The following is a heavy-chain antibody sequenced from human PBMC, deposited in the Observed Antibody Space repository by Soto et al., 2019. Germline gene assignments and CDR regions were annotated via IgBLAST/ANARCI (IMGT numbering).Heavy chain of an antibody. V-gene: IGHV1-3*01. J-gene: IGHJ4*02. CDR2: INAGNGNT. D-gene: IGHD6-13*01. CDR3: ARHQSGSSSPDFDY. CDR1: GYTFTRYS. Sequence: ASVKVSCKASGYTFTRYSMHWVRQAPGQRLEWMGWINAGNGNTKYSQKFQGRVTITRDTSASTAYMELSSLRSEDTAVYYCARHQSGSSSPDFDYWGQGTLVTVSS.